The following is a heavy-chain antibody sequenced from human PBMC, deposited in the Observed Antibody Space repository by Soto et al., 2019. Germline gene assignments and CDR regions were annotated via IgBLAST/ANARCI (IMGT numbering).Heavy chain of an antibody. CDR1: GFTFSDYY. Sequence: PGGSLRLSCAASGFTFSDYYMSWIRQAPGKGLEWVSYISSSGSTIYYADSVKGRFTISRDNAKNSLYLQMNSLRAEDTAVYYCARNHLEVPAAPVDYWGQGTLVTVSS. CDR2: ISSSGSTI. J-gene: IGHJ4*02. CDR3: ARNHLEVPAAPVDY. V-gene: IGHV3-11*01. D-gene: IGHD2-2*01.